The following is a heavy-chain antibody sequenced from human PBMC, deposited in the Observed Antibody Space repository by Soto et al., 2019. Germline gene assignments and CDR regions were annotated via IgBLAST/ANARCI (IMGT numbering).Heavy chain of an antibody. Sequence: GGSLRLSCAASGFTFSDSYMSWIRQAPGRGLEWISYITFSGNTVYYADSLKGRFTISRDNARNSLYLQMNRLRAEVTAVYYCARVSWREKYGMDVWGQGTTVTVSS. V-gene: IGHV3-11*01. CDR3: ARVSWREKYGMDV. CDR1: GFTFSDSY. D-gene: IGHD3-22*01. CDR2: ITFSGNTV. J-gene: IGHJ6*02.